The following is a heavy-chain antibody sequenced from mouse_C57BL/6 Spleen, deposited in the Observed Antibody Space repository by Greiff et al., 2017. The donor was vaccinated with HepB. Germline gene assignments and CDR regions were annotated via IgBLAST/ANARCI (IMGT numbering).Heavy chain of an antibody. CDR2: IDPSDSYT. D-gene: IGHD2-3*01. CDR1: GYTFTSYW. V-gene: IGHV1-69*01. Sequence: VQLQESGAELVMPGASVKLSCKASGYTFTSYWMHWVKQRPGQGLEWIGEIDPSDSYTNYNQKFKGKSTLTVDKSSSTAYMQLSSLTSEDSAVYYCATRWSHYAMDYWGQGTSVTVSS. J-gene: IGHJ4*01. CDR3: ATRWSHYAMDY.